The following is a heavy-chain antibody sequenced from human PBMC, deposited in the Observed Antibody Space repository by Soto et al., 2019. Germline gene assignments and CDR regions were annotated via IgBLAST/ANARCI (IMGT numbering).Heavy chain of an antibody. V-gene: IGHV1-69*06. CDR1: GGTFSSYG. CDR3: TTEPPGVSSTGNYYYCSDMDV. D-gene: IGHD2-8*01. CDR2: VIPMFGTA. Sequence: QVQLVQSGAEVKKPGASVKVSCKASGGTFSSYGISWVRQAPGQGLEWMGGVIPMFGTANYAQKFQGRVTITADKYTRTVYMDLSNLRSDDTAVYYCTTEPPGVSSTGNYYYCSDMDVWGQGTTVTVS. J-gene: IGHJ6*01.